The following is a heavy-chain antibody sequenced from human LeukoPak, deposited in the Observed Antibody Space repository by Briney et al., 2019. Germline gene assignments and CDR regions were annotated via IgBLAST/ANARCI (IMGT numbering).Heavy chain of an antibody. Sequence: GASVKVSCKASGYKFTGNYMHWVRQAPGQGPEWMGWINPISGRTSYAQKFVGRVTLTRNTSITTAYMELGSLTSDDTAVYYCARDSVAIVAVIIPCFDTWGQGTHVTVSS. V-gene: IGHV1-2*02. CDR1: GYKFTGNY. D-gene: IGHD3-16*02. CDR2: INPISGRT. J-gene: IGHJ5*02. CDR3: ARDSVAIVAVIIPCFDT.